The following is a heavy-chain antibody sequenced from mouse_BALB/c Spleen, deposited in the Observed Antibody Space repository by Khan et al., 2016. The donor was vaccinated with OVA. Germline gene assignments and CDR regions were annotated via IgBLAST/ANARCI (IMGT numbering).Heavy chain of an antibody. Sequence: QVQLKESGAELVKPGASVKLSCKTSGYTFTSYWMKWVKQRPGQGLGWIGQIFPGTGTTYYHENFKGKATLTVDTSSNTAYMQFSSLTSEDSAVYFCATGYFDNYEFAYWGQGTLVTVSP. CDR2: IFPGTGTT. D-gene: IGHD2-1*01. V-gene: IGHV1S132*01. J-gene: IGHJ3*01. CDR3: ATGYFDNYEFAY. CDR1: GYTFTSYW.